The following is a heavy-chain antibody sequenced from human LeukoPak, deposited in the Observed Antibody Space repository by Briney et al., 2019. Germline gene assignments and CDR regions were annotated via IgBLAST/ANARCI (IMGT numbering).Heavy chain of an antibody. CDR1: GFTVSSNY. CDR3: ARDCSSTSCRGGFDP. J-gene: IGHJ5*02. CDR2: IYSGGST. Sequence: PGGSLRLSCAASGFTVSSNYMSWVRQAPGKGLEWVSVIYSGGSTYYADSVKGRFTISRDNSKNTLCLQMNSLRAEDTAVYYCARDCSSTSCRGGFDPWGQGTLVTVSS. D-gene: IGHD2-2*01. V-gene: IGHV3-66*02.